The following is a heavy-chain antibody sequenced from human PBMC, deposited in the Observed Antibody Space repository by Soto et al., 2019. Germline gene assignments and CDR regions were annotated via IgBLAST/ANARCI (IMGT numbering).Heavy chain of an antibody. Sequence: GESLKISCKGSGYSFISYWIVWVRQMTGKGLEWMGIIYPGDSDTRYSPSFQGQVTISADKSISTAYLQWSSLKASDTAMYYCARRHCSSTSCYDAFDIWGQGTMVTVSS. CDR2: IYPGDSDT. CDR3: ARRHCSSTSCYDAFDI. CDR1: GYSFISYW. V-gene: IGHV5-51*01. D-gene: IGHD2-2*01. J-gene: IGHJ3*02.